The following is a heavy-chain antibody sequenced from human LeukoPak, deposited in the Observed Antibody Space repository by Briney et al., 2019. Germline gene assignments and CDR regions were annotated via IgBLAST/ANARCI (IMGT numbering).Heavy chain of an antibody. Sequence: PSETLSLTCAVYGGSFSGYYWSWIRQPPGKGLEWIGEINHSGSTNYNPSLKSRVTISVDTSKNQFSLKLSSVTAADTAVYYCARFGPITDYGMDVWGQGTTVTVSS. V-gene: IGHV4-34*01. CDR1: GGSFSGYY. J-gene: IGHJ6*02. CDR2: INHSGST. CDR3: ARFGPITDYGMDV. D-gene: IGHD3-10*01.